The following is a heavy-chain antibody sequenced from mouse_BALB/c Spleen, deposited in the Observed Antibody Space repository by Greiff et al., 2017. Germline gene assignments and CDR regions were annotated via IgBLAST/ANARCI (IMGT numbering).Heavy chain of an antibody. CDR2: INPSTGYT. CDR3: AREGDGNYEDAMDY. D-gene: IGHD2-1*01. Sequence: QVQLQQSGAELAKPGASVKMSCKASGYTFTSYWMHWVKQRPGQGLEWIGYINPSTGYTEYNQKFKDKATLTADKSSSTAYMQLSSLTSEDSAVYYCAREGDGNYEDAMDYWGQGTSVTVSS. J-gene: IGHJ4*01. CDR1: GYTFTSYW. V-gene: IGHV1-7*01.